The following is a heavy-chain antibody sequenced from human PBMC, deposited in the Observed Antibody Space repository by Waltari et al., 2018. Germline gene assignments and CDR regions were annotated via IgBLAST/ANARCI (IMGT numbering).Heavy chain of an antibody. V-gene: IGHV1-18*01. D-gene: IGHD3-9*01. CDR3: ARDLRYFDHKTLGY. CDR2: ISAYKGNT. CDR1: GYTFTSYG. Sequence: QVQLVQSGAEVKKPGASVKVSCKASGYTFTSYGISWVRQAPGQGLEWMGWISAYKGNTNSAQKLQGRVTMTTDTSTSTAYMELRSLRSDDTAVYYCARDLRYFDHKTLGYWGQGTLVTVSS. J-gene: IGHJ4*02.